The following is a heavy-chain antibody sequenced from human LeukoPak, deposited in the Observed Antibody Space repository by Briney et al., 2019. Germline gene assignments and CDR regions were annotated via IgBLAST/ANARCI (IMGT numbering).Heavy chain of an antibody. CDR2: IIPILGIA. Sequence: SVKVSCKASGGTFSSYTISWVRQAPGQGLEWMGRIIPILGIANYAQKFQGRVTITADKSTSTAYMELSSLRSEDTAVYYCARRPITMIVVGNYWGQGTLVTVSS. V-gene: IGHV1-69*02. J-gene: IGHJ4*02. D-gene: IGHD3-22*01. CDR1: GGTFSSYT. CDR3: ARRPITMIVVGNY.